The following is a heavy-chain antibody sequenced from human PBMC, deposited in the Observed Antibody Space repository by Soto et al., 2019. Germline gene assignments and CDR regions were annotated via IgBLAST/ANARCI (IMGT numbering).Heavy chain of an antibody. J-gene: IGHJ5*02. V-gene: IGHV4-59*01. CDR1: GGSTSSYY. Sequence: SETLSLTCTVSGGSTSSYYWSWIRQPPGKGLEWIGYIYYSGSTNYNPSLKSRVTISVDTSKNQFSLKLSSVTAADTAVYYCARAVFGVVIRSPRFDPWGQGTLVTVSS. CDR2: IYYSGST. CDR3: ARAVFGVVIRSPRFDP. D-gene: IGHD3-3*01.